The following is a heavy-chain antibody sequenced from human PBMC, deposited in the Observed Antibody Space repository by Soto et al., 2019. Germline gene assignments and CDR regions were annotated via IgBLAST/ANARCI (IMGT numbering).Heavy chain of an antibody. CDR1: GYSFTNYG. Sequence: QDPLEQSGGEVKKPGASVKVSCKASGYSFTNYGITWVRQAPGQGFEWMGWISAYNGDTNYAQKLQGRVTMTTDASTSTAYLELRSLRSDDTAVYYCARDRGVAPPVAGNTHYYYYMDVWGKGTTVTVSS. CDR3: ARDRGVAPPVAGNTHYYYYMDV. CDR2: ISAYNGDT. D-gene: IGHD6-19*01. J-gene: IGHJ6*03. V-gene: IGHV1-18*01.